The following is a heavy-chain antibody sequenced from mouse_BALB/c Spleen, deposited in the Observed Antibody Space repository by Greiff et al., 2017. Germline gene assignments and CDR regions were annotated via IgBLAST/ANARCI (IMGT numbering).Heavy chain of an antibody. Sequence: EVQGVESGGGLVKPGGSLKLSCAASGFTFSDYYMYWVRQTPEKRLEWVATISDGGSYTYYPDSVKGRFTISRDNAKNNLYLQMSSLKSEDTAMYYCAREGYGSSSMDYWGQGTSVTVSS. J-gene: IGHJ4*01. D-gene: IGHD1-1*01. CDR2: ISDGGSYT. CDR3: AREGYGSSSMDY. V-gene: IGHV5-4*02. CDR1: GFTFSDYY.